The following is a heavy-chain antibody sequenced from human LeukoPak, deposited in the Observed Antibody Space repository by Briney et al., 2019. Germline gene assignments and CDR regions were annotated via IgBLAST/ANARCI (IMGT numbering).Heavy chain of an antibody. CDR1: GYTFTSYD. J-gene: IGHJ3*02. CDR3: ATERQGAFDI. Sequence: ASVKVSCKASGYTFTSYDINWVRQATGQGLEWMGWMNPKSGNTGYAQKFQGRVTMPRNTSISTAYMELSSLRSEDTAVYYCATERQGAFDIWGQGTMVTVSS. CDR2: MNPKSGNT. V-gene: IGHV1-8*01.